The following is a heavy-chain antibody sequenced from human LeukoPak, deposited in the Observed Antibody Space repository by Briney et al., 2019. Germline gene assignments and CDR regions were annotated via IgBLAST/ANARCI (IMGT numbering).Heavy chain of an antibody. Sequence: PSQTLSLTCTVSGGSISSGGYYWSWIRQHPGKGLEWIGYIYYSGSTYYNPSLKSRVTISVDTSKNQFSLKLSSVTAADTALYYCARGSRVAVSGSRPFDPWGQGTLVTVSS. CDR3: ARGSRVAVSGSRPFDP. J-gene: IGHJ5*02. CDR2: IYYSGST. V-gene: IGHV4-31*03. D-gene: IGHD6-13*01. CDR1: GGSISSGGYY.